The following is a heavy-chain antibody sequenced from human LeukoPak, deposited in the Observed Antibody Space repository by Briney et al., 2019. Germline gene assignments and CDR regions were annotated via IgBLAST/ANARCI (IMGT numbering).Heavy chain of an antibody. V-gene: IGHV5-51*01. Sequence: GESLKISCKGSGYNFTSYWTGWVRQMPGKGLEWMGIIFHGDSDTRYSPSFQGQVTISADKSISTAYLQWSSLKASDTAMYYCARSYGSGSYYTNWFDPWGQGTLVTVSS. CDR3: ARSYGSGSYYTNWFDP. D-gene: IGHD3-10*01. CDR2: IFHGDSDT. J-gene: IGHJ5*02. CDR1: GYNFTSYW.